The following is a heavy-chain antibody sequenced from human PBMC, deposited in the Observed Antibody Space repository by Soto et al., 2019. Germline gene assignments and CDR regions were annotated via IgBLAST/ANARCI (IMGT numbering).Heavy chain of an antibody. Sequence: PSHTLSLTCAISGNSVSSNSVGLHFIKQSPSRGLEWLGRAYYRSKWNIDYALSLKSRITFNPDISKNQFSLQLRSVTPEDTAVYYCARNFRSSFEYWGRGTLVTVSS. CDR2: AYYRSKWNI. D-gene: IGHD6-6*01. V-gene: IGHV6-1*01. CDR1: GNSVSSNSVG. CDR3: ARNFRSSFEY. J-gene: IGHJ4*02.